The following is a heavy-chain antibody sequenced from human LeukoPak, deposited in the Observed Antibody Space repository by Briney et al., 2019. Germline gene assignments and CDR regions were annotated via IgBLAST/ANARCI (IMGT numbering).Heavy chain of an antibody. CDR3: ATADWESSYFDS. CDR2: TSYSEGT. CDR1: GGSVSRGGYY. Sequence: SETLSLTCTVSGGSVSRGGYYWNWIRQHPGKGLEWIGFTSYSEGTYYNPSLMSRITISVDRSQNQFSLKMRDVTAADTAVYFCATADWESSYFDSWGQGALVAVSS. J-gene: IGHJ4*02. V-gene: IGHV4-31*03. D-gene: IGHD1-26*01.